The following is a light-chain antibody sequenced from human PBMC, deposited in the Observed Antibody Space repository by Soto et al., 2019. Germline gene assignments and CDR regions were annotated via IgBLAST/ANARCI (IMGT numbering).Light chain of an antibody. J-gene: IGKJ1*01. Sequence: DIQMTQSPSTLSASVGDGVTIPCQASKTSTVSLAWYQQQPGTAPKVLIYDASTVESGVPSRFSGSVSGTELTLTISTLQPADFATYYCQQYGSYPRTFGQGTRWISN. CDR2: DAS. CDR1: KTSTVS. V-gene: IGKV1-5*01. CDR3: QQYGSYPRT.